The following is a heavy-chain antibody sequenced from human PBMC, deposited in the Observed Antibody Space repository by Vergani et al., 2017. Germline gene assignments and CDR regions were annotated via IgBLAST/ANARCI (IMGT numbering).Heavy chain of an antibody. CDR3: AKDILYDILTEEGGY. D-gene: IGHD3-9*01. CDR2: ISYDGSNK. CDR1: GFTFSSYG. V-gene: IGHV3-30*18. Sequence: QVQLVESGGGVVQPGRSLRLSCAASGFTFSSYGMHWVRQAPGKGLEWVAVISYDGSNKYYADSVKGRFTISRDNSNNTLYLQMNSLRAEDTAVYYCAKDILYDILTEEGGYWGQGTLVTVSS. J-gene: IGHJ4*02.